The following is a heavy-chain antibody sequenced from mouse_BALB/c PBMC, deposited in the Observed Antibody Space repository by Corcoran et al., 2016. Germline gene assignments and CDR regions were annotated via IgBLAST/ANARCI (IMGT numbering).Heavy chain of an antibody. CDR1: WYTFTNYG. J-gene: IGHJ2*01. CDR2: INTYTGEP. Sequence: QIQLVQAGPELKKPGETVKISCKASWYTFTNYGMNWVKQAPGKGLKWMGWINTYTGEPTYADDFKGRFAFSLDTSASTAYLQINNLKNEDTATYFCARYDNYFDYWGQGTTLTVSS. CDR3: ARYDNYFDY. D-gene: IGHD2-14*01. V-gene: IGHV9-3-1*01.